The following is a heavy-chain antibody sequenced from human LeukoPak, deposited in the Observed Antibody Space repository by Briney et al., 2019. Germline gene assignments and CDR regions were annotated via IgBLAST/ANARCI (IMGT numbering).Heavy chain of an antibody. CDR2: ISGNGVNT. Sequence: PGGSLRLSCAASGFTFSNYAMSWVRQAPGKGLEWVSAISGNGVNTYYADSVKGRFTISRDNSNNTLYLQVNSLTFEDTAVYYCAKKSPYGGRDYWGQGTLVTVSS. J-gene: IGHJ4*02. D-gene: IGHD4-23*01. CDR1: GFTFSNYA. V-gene: IGHV3-23*01. CDR3: AKKSPYGGRDY.